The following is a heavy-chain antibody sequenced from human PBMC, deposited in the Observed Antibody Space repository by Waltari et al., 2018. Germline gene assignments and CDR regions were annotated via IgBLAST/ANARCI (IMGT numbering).Heavy chain of an antibody. D-gene: IGHD5-12*01. V-gene: IGHV1-69*08. CDR3: AREVGDGYNSGWFDP. CDR2: IIPIFGTA. J-gene: IGHJ5*02. CDR1: GGTFSSYA. Sequence: QVQLVQSGAEVKKPGSSVKVSCKASGGTFSSYAISWVRQAPGQGLEWMGRIIPIFGTATYAPKFQGRVTITADKSTSTAYMELSSLRSEDTAVYYCAREVGDGYNSGWFDPWGQGTLVTVSS.